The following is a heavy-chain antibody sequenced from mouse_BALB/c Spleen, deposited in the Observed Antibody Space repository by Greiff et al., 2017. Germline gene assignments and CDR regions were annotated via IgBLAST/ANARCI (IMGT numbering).Heavy chain of an antibody. CDR1: GYAFSSSW. J-gene: IGHJ2*01. Sequence: QVQLKESGPELVKPGASVKISCKASGYAFSSSWMNWVKQRPGQGLEWIGRIYPGDGDTNYNGKFKGKATLTADKSSSTAYMQLSSLTSLDSAVYFCARSRYDGGYFDYWGQGTTLTVSS. CDR2: IYPGDGDT. V-gene: IGHV1-82*01. D-gene: IGHD2-14*01. CDR3: ARSRYDGGYFDY.